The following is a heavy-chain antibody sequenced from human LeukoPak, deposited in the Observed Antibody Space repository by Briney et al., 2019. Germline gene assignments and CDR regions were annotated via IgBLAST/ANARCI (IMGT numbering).Heavy chain of an antibody. D-gene: IGHD6-13*01. J-gene: IGHJ4*02. Sequence: GASVKVSCKASGGTFSSYAISWVRQAPGQGLGWMGGIIPIFGTANYAQKFQGRVTITTDESTSAAYMELSSLRSEDTAVYYCARGPIAAAGTVDYWGQGTLVTVSS. V-gene: IGHV1-69*05. CDR2: IIPIFGTA. CDR1: GGTFSSYA. CDR3: ARGPIAAAGTVDY.